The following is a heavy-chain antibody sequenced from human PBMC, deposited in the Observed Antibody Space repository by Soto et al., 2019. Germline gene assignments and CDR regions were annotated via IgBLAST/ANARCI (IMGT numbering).Heavy chain of an antibody. Sequence: QVYLVESGGGVVQPGKSLRLSCTVSGFTFPNFAMHWVRQAPGKGPEWVALISSDGNTKYYADSVKGRFTISRDNSKNTLYLQMSGLRIEDTAVFYCAKDHYWSRSGSPSPYDFDYWGQGTLVTVSS. CDR1: GFTFPNFA. CDR2: ISSDGNTK. V-gene: IGHV3-30*04. CDR3: AKDHYWSRSGSPSPYDFDY. J-gene: IGHJ4*02. D-gene: IGHD3-10*01.